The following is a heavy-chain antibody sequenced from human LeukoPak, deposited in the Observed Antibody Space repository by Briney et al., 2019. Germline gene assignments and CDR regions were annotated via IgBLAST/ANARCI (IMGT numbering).Heavy chain of an antibody. CDR3: AKEDCSGGRCYSLHY. D-gene: IGHD2-15*01. CDR1: GFTFDDYG. V-gene: IGHV3-20*04. CDR2: INWNGGST. Sequence: GVSLRLSCAASGFTFDDYGMTWVRQTPGKGLEWVSTINWNGGSTAYADSVKGRFTISRDNAKNSLYLQMNSLRAEDAAVYYCAKEDCSGGRCYSLHYWGQGTLVTVSS. J-gene: IGHJ4*02.